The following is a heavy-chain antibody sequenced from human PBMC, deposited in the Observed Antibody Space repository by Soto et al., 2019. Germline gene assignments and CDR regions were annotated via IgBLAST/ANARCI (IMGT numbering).Heavy chain of an antibody. CDR1: GGPISSDGHY. Sequence: QVQLQESGPGLVKPSQTLSLTCTVSGGPISSDGHYWNWVRQHPGKGREWIAYISYSGSTFYNPSLKRPSTISVDTSKNQFSLTLSSVPAAVTAVYYCAKFGREAFDVWGQGTVVSVSS. CDR3: AKFGREAFDV. D-gene: IGHD3-3*01. J-gene: IGHJ3*01. CDR2: ISYSGST. V-gene: IGHV4-31*01.